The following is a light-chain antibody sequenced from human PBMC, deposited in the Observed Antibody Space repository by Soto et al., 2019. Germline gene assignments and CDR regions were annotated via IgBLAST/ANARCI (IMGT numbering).Light chain of an antibody. V-gene: IGLV2-14*03. J-gene: IGLJ1*01. Sequence: QSVLTQPASVSGSPGQSITISCTGTISDVSGYNFVSWYQQYPGKAPKLMIYDVSNRPSGVSNRFSGSKSGNTASLTISGLQAEDEADYYCSSYTSSNTYVFGARTKVTVL. CDR2: DVS. CDR1: ISDVSGYNF. CDR3: SSYTSSNTYV.